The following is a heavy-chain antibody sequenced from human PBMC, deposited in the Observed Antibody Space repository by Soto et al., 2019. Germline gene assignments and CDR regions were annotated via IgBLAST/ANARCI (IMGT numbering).Heavy chain of an antibody. Sequence: QVQLVQSGAEVKKPGASVKVSCKASGYTFRAYPIYWVRQAPGQRLECMGWINASNGNTRYSEKFEGRVTFTRDTSVTTAYMEFSSLRSEDTAVYFCARDTDLTLVTTLDYWGQGTPVTVSS. CDR1: GYTFRAYP. CDR3: ARDTDLTLVTTLDY. J-gene: IGHJ4*02. D-gene: IGHD4-17*01. V-gene: IGHV1-3*01. CDR2: INASNGNT.